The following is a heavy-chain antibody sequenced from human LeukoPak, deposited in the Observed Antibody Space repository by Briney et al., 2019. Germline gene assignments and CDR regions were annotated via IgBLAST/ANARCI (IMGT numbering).Heavy chain of an antibody. CDR1: GGSISSSSYY. CDR3: ARDRMGPATLGFDY. D-gene: IGHD3-16*01. J-gene: IGHJ4*02. CDR2: IYYSGST. Sequence: SETLSLTCTVSGGSISSSSYYWGWIRQPPGEGLEWIGSIYYSGSTYYNPSLKSRVTISVDTSKNQFSLKLSSVTAADTAVYYCARDRMGPATLGFDYWGQGTLVTVSS. V-gene: IGHV4-39*07.